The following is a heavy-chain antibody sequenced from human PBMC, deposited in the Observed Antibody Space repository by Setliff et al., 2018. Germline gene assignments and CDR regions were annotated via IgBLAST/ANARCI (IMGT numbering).Heavy chain of an antibody. V-gene: IGHV4-61*01. CDR2: IYYSGST. CDR1: GGSISSSSYY. J-gene: IGHJ6*02. CDR3: ARDEGSSYFYGMDV. D-gene: IGHD6-13*01. Sequence: SETLSLTCTVSGGSISSSSYYWGWIRQSPGKGLEWIGYIYYSGSTNYNPSLKSRVTISVDTSKNQFSLKLSSVTAADTAVYYCARDEGSSYFYGMDVWGQGTTVTVSS.